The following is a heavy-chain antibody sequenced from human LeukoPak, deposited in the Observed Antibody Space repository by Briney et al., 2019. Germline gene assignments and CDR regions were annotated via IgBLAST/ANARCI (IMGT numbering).Heavy chain of an antibody. V-gene: IGHV3-11*01. D-gene: IGHD6-6*01. CDR2: ISYTYSDI. CDR1: GFIFSDYY. Sequence: GGSLRLSCVASGFIFSDYYMSWIRQTPGKGLEWISYISYTYSDIYYADSVRGRFTISRDNAKNSLYLQMNNLRAEDTAVYYCASDSSSVGYWGQGTRVTVSS. J-gene: IGHJ4*02. CDR3: ASDSSSVGY.